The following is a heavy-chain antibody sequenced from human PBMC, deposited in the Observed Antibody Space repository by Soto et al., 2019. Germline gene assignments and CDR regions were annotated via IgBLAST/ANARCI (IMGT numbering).Heavy chain of an antibody. D-gene: IGHD3-9*01. J-gene: IGHJ4*02. Sequence: GGSLRLSCAASGVIFNRCWMSWVRQAPGKGLEWVANIKEDGSQQYYVDSVKGRFTISRDNAKDSLYLQMDNLRAEDTAIYYCARDATYGHILTIAYWGLGTPVTVSS. CDR2: IKEDGSQQ. CDR1: GVIFNRCW. V-gene: IGHV3-7*01. CDR3: ARDATYGHILTIAY.